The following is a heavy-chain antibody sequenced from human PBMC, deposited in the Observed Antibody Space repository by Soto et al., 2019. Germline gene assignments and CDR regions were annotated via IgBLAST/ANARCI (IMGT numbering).Heavy chain of an antibody. V-gene: IGHV4-59*08. CDR1: GCSISSYC. J-gene: IGHJ5*02. Sequence: PSETLSLTCTVSGCSISSYCWSWIRQPPGKGLEWIGYIYYSGSTNYNPSLKSRVTISVDTSKNQFSLKLRSVAAAATAGYYCARTSPRGSGTWFDPWVQRTLVTVSS. D-gene: IGHD3-10*01. CDR3: ARTSPRGSGTWFDP. CDR2: IYYSGST.